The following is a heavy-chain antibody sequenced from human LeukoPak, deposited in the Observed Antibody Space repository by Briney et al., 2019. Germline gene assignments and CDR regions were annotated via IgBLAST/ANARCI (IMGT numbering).Heavy chain of an antibody. CDR3: ARDYYYDSSGYPGY. CDR2: INRHGGTI. CDR1: GFKFDDYG. V-gene: IGHV3-20*04. D-gene: IGHD3-22*01. J-gene: IGHJ4*02. Sequence: GGSLRLSCAASGFKFDDYGMSWVRQVPGKGLEWVSGINRHGGTIAYADSVKGRFTVSRDNAKNSLYLQMNSLRAEDTAVYYCARDYYYDSSGYPGYWGQGTLVTVSS.